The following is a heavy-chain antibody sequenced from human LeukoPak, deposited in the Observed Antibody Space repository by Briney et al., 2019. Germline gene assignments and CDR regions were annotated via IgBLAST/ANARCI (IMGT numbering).Heavy chain of an antibody. Sequence: ASVKVSCKASGGTFSSYAISWVRQAPGQGLEWMGRVIPIFGTANHAQKFQGRVTITTDESTSTAYMELSSLRSEDTAVYYCARDIGEMATIPHFDYWGQGTLVTASS. J-gene: IGHJ4*02. CDR2: VIPIFGTA. CDR3: ARDIGEMATIPHFDY. D-gene: IGHD5-24*01. CDR1: GGTFSSYA. V-gene: IGHV1-69*05.